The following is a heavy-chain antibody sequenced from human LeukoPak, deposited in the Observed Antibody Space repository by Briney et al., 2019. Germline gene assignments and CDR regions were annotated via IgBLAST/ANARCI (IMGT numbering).Heavy chain of an antibody. CDR2: INHSGST. D-gene: IGHD3-10*01. CDR3: ARGIGIDVYYPSPTHFDY. Sequence: SETLSLTCAVYGGSFSGYYWSWIRQPPGKGLEWIGEINHSGSTNYNPSLKSRVTISVDTSKNQFSLKLSSVTAADTAVYYCARGIGIDVYYPSPTHFDYWGQGTLVTVSS. CDR1: GGSFSGYY. V-gene: IGHV4-34*01. J-gene: IGHJ4*02.